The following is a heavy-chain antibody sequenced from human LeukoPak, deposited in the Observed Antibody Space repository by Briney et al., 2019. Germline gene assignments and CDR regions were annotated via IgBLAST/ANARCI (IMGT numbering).Heavy chain of an antibody. Sequence: ASVKVSCKVSGYTLTELSMHWVRQAPGKGLEWMGGFDPEDGETIYAQKFQGRVTMTEDTSTDTAYMELSSLRSEDTAVYFCATTFSLTGYYKAAFDIWGQGTMVTVSS. D-gene: IGHD3-9*01. J-gene: IGHJ3*02. CDR1: GYTLTELS. V-gene: IGHV1-24*01. CDR2: FDPEDGET. CDR3: ATTFSLTGYYKAAFDI.